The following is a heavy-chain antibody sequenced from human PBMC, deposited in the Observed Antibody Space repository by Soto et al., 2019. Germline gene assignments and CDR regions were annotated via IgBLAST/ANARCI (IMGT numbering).Heavy chain of an antibody. CDR2: VYYRGRS. CDR3: VSQRTTVPTQAYFDY. Sequence: ETLSLTCTVSGGSVTNSSYYWGWIRESPGKGLEWIGSVYYRGRSYSKSSVKSRVTISVDTSENRFSLSLNSVTASDTAVYFCVSQRTTVPTQAYFDYWGPGALVTVSS. D-gene: IGHD4-17*01. J-gene: IGHJ4*02. CDR1: GGSVTNSSYY. V-gene: IGHV4-39*01.